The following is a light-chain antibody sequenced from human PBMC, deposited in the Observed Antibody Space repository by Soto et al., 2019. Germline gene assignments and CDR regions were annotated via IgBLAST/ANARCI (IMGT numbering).Light chain of an antibody. CDR3: CSYAGITTYYV. V-gene: IGLV2-23*01. Sequence: QSALTQPASVSGSPGQSITISCTGTSSDVGSYNLVSWYQQHPGEAPKLMIYGGTKRPSGVSNRFSGSKSGNTASLTISGLQGEDEADYYCCSYAGITTYYVFGTGTKLTVL. CDR2: GGT. J-gene: IGLJ1*01. CDR1: SSDVGSYNL.